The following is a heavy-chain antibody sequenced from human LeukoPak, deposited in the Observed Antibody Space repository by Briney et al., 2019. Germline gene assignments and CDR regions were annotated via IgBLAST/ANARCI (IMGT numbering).Heavy chain of an antibody. V-gene: IGHV1-2*02. CDR1: GYTFIDYY. Sequence: ASVKVPCKTSGYTFIDYYIHWVRQAPGQGLEWVGWINPNNGDTTYTEKFQGRITVTRDTSISTAYLELSRLRTNDTAVYYCARDGSGSYPNWFDPWGQGTLVTVSS. D-gene: IGHD3-10*01. CDR3: ARDGSGSYPNWFDP. J-gene: IGHJ5*02. CDR2: INPNNGDT.